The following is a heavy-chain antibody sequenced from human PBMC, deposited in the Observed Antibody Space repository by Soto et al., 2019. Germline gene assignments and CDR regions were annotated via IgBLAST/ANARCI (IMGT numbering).Heavy chain of an antibody. Sequence: HPGGSLRLSCAASGLTFSSYSMNWVRQAPGKGLEWVSYISSSSSTIYYADSVKGRFTISRDNAKDSLYLQMNSLRVEDTAVYYCARPLDSGYWPDYWGQGTLVTVS. CDR1: GLTFSSYS. J-gene: IGHJ4*02. D-gene: IGHD5-12*01. CDR2: ISSSSSTI. V-gene: IGHV3-48*01. CDR3: ARPLDSGYWPDY.